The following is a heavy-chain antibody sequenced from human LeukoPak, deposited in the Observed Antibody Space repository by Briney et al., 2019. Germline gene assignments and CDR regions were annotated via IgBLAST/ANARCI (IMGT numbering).Heavy chain of an antibody. J-gene: IGHJ5*02. V-gene: IGHV4-59*01. D-gene: IGHD3-3*01. CDR2: IYYSGST. Sequence: SETLSLTCTVSGGSISSYYWSWIRQPPGKGLEWIGYIYYSGSTNYNPSLKSRVTISADTSKNQFSLKLSSVTAADTAVYYCARAVRYTIFGVVKDWFDPWGQGTLVTVSS. CDR3: ARAVRYTIFGVVKDWFDP. CDR1: GGSISSYY.